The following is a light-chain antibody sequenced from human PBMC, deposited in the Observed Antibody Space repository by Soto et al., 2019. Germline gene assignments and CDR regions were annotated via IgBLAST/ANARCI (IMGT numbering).Light chain of an antibody. Sequence: DIQMTQSPSTLSASLGDRATLSCRASQSISSCLAWYQQKPGKAPKLLIYKASSLDSGVPSRFSGSGSGTEFTLTISSVQADDVGAYYCQQHNSFSITFGQGTRLEIK. CDR3: QQHNSFSIT. J-gene: IGKJ5*01. CDR1: QSISSC. V-gene: IGKV1-5*03. CDR2: KAS.